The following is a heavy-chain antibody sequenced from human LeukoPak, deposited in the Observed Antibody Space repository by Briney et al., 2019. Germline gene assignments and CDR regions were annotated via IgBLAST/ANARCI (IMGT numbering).Heavy chain of an antibody. V-gene: IGHV4-59*01. J-gene: IGHJ4*02. CDR3: ARLYNWNYDY. CDR2: TYYSGST. D-gene: IGHD1-20*01. Sequence: SETLSLTCTVSGGSISSYYWTWIRQPPGKGLEWLGYTYYSGSTIYNPSLKSRVTISVDTSKNQFSLKLSSVTAADTAVYYCARLYNWNYDYWGQGTLVTVSS. CDR1: GGSISSYY.